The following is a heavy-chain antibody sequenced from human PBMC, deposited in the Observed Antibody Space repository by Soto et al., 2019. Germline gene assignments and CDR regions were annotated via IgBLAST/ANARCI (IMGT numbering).Heavy chain of an antibody. CDR2: IYYSGST. D-gene: IGHD1-7*01. J-gene: IGHJ4*02. CDR3: ATMGTPATGLYYFDY. CDR1: GGSISSYY. Sequence: PSETLSLTCTVSGGSISSYYWSWIRQPPGKGLEWIGYIYYSGSTSYNPSPKSRFTISVDTSKNQFSLNLSFVTAADTAVYYCATMGTPATGLYYFDYWGQGTLVTVSS. V-gene: IGHV4-59*08.